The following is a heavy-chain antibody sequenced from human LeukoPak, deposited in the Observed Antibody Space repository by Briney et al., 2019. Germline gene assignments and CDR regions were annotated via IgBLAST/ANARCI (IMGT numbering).Heavy chain of an antibody. J-gene: IGHJ4*02. V-gene: IGHV3-20*04. CDR2: IRGDAGST. CDR3: ARVWAWGSGNYFDN. CDR1: GFTFDPFG. D-gene: IGHD7-27*01. Sequence: PGGSLRLSCAASGFTFDPFGMTWVRQAPGKGLEWVSAIRGDAGSTGYADSVKGRFTISRDSAKNSLYLQMNSLRVEDTALYYCARVWAWGSGNYFDNWGQGTLVTVSS.